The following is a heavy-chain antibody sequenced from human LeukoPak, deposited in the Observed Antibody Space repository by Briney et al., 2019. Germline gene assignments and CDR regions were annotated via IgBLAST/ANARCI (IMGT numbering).Heavy chain of an antibody. J-gene: IGHJ4*02. CDR1: GFTFSSYA. CDR3: ARGTLDGIQLWLPFDY. D-gene: IGHD5-18*01. V-gene: IGHV3-23*01. Sequence: QAGGSLRLSCAASGFTFSSYAMTWVRQAPGKGLEWVAAISGSGSTTHSADSAKGRFTISRDNSKNTLYLQMNSLRAEDTAVYYCARGTLDGIQLWLPFDYWGQGTLVTVSS. CDR2: ISGSGSTT.